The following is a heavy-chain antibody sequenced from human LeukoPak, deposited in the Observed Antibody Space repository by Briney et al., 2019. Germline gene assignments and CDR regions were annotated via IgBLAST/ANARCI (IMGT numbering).Heavy chain of an antibody. D-gene: IGHD3-9*01. J-gene: IGHJ6*03. CDR2: IRSKADGGTT. V-gene: IGHV3-49*04. CDR1: GFTFGDYA. CDR3: TKVAYDILTGYPTFYYYYYYMDV. Sequence: GSLRLSCTASGFTFGDYAMSWVRQAPGKGQERVGFIRSKADGGTTEYAAYVKGRFTISRDDSKCIAYLQMNSLKTEGTAFYYKTKVAYDILTGYPTFYYYYYYMDVWGKGTTVTISS.